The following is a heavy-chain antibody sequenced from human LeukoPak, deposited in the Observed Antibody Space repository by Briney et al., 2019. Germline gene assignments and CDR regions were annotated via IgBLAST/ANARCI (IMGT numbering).Heavy chain of an antibody. Sequence: QTGGSLRLSCADSGFTFSSYGMHWVRQAPGKGLEWVAVISYDGSNKYYADSVKGRFTISRDNSKNTLYLQMNSLRAEDTAVYYCARAEKIAVAGMGYYFDYWGQGTLVTVSS. J-gene: IGHJ4*02. CDR1: GFTFSSYG. D-gene: IGHD6-19*01. CDR3: ARAEKIAVAGMGYYFDY. V-gene: IGHV3-30*03. CDR2: ISYDGSNK.